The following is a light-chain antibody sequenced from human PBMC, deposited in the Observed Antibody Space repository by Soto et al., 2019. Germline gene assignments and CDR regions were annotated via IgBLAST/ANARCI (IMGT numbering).Light chain of an antibody. CDR3: CSYVASSTLV. J-gene: IGLJ3*02. Sequence: QSVLTQPASVSGSPGQSITISCSGTSTDVGRFDLVSWYQQHPGKAPKLMIFEGSKRASGISNRFSGSTSGNTASLTISGLQAEDESDYFCCSYVASSTLVFDGGTKLTVL. CDR2: EGS. CDR1: STDVGRFDL. V-gene: IGLV2-23*01.